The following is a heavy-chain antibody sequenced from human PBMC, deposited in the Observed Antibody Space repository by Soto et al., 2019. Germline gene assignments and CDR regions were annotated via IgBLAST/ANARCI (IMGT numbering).Heavy chain of an antibody. Sequence: SETLSLTCAVYGGSFSGYYWSWIRQPPGKGLEWIGEINHSGSTNYNPSLKSRVTISVDTSKNQFSLKLSSVTAADTAVYYCARSEVLSSSSSRAGYYYYYGMDVWGQGTTVTVSS. CDR2: INHSGST. CDR1: GGSFSGYY. D-gene: IGHD6-6*01. J-gene: IGHJ6*02. V-gene: IGHV4-34*01. CDR3: ARSEVLSSSSSRAGYYYYYGMDV.